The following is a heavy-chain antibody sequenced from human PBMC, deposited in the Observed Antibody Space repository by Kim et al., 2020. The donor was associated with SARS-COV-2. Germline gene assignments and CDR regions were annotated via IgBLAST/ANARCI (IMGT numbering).Heavy chain of an antibody. CDR3: ARGRLRGIFDY. CDR2: INHSGST. J-gene: IGHJ4*02. Sequence: SETLSLTCAVYGGSFSGYYWSWIRQPPGKGLEWIGEINHSGSTNYNPSLKSRVTISVDTSKNQFSLKLSSVTAADTAVYYCARGRLRGIFDYWGQGTLVTVSS. CDR1: GGSFSGYY. V-gene: IGHV4-34*01. D-gene: IGHD5-12*01.